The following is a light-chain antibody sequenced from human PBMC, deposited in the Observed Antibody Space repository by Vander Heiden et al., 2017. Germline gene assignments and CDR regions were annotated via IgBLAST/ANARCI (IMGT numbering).Light chain of an antibody. CDR2: GNS. Sequence: QSVLTQPPSVSGAPGQRVTISCTGSRSNIGAGDDVHWYQQLPRTDPKLLSYGNSNRPSGGPDRCSGSKAGTSASLAITGLQAEDEADYYCQSYDSSLSGSNVVFGGGTKLTVL. CDR3: QSYDSSLSGSNVV. V-gene: IGLV1-40*01. CDR1: RSNIGAGDD. J-gene: IGLJ2*01.